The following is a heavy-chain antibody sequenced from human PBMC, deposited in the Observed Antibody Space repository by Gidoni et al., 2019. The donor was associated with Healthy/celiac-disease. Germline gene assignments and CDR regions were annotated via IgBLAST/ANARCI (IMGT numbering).Heavy chain of an antibody. D-gene: IGHD3-10*01. Sequence: QVQLQESGTGLVKPSETLSLTCAVSGYSISSGYYWGWIRQPPGKGLEWIGSIYHSGCTYYNPSLKSRVTISVDTSKNQFSLKLSSVTAADTAVYYCARGQWSSGIEYFQHWGQGTLVTVSS. V-gene: IGHV4-38-2*01. CDR3: ARGQWSSGIEYFQH. CDR2: IYHSGCT. CDR1: GYSISSGYY. J-gene: IGHJ1*01.